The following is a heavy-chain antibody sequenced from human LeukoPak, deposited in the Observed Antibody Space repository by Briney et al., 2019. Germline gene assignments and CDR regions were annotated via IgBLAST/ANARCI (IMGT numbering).Heavy chain of an antibody. CDR1: GFTLSSSW. J-gene: IGHJ3*02. Sequence: PGGSLRLSCAASGFTLSSSWMSWVRQAPGKGLEGVANIKRDGSEKHYVDSVKGRFTISRDNAKNSVYLQMDSLRPEDTAVYHCARDLAGPPQEAFDIWGHGTMVTVSS. CDR2: IKRDGSEK. V-gene: IGHV3-7*01. CDR3: ARDLAGPPQEAFDI.